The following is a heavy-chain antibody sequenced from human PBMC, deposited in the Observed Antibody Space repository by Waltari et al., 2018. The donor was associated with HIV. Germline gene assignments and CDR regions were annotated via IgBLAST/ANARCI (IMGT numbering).Heavy chain of an antibody. CDR3: ARGGFYGSGSKVN. J-gene: IGHJ4*02. V-gene: IGHV3-7*04. Sequence: EVQLVESGGGLVQPGGSLRLSCAASGFTFSSFWRRWVRQAPGKGLEWVANIKQEGSEKYYVDSVNGRFTISRDNAENSLYLQMNSLRAEDTAVYYCARGGFYGSGSKVNWGQGTLVTVSS. CDR1: GFTFSSFW. CDR2: IKQEGSEK. D-gene: IGHD3-10*01.